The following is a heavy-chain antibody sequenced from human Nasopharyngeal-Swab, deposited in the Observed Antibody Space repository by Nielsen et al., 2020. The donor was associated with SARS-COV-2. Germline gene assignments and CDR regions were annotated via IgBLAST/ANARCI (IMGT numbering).Heavy chain of an antibody. CDR3: ARDYYDSSGYYGGFDP. V-gene: IGHV4-30-4*01. D-gene: IGHD3-22*01. Sequence: WIRQPPGKGPEWIGYIYYSGSTYYNPSLKSRVTISVDTSKNQFSLKLSSVTVADTAVYYCARDYYDSSGYYGGFDPWGQGTLVTVSS. CDR2: IYYSGST. J-gene: IGHJ5*02.